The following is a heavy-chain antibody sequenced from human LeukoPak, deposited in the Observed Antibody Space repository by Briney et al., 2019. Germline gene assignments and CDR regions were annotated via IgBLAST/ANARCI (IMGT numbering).Heavy chain of an antibody. CDR3: AKDPGAIFGVVRPFDY. CDR1: GFTFSSYA. Sequence: GGSLRLSCAASGFTFSSYAMSWVRQAPGKGLEWDSAISGSGGSTYYADSVKGRFTISRDNSKNTLYLQMNSLRAEDTAVYYCAKDPGAIFGVVRPFDYWGQGTLVTVSS. J-gene: IGHJ4*02. D-gene: IGHD3-3*01. CDR2: ISGSGGST. V-gene: IGHV3-23*01.